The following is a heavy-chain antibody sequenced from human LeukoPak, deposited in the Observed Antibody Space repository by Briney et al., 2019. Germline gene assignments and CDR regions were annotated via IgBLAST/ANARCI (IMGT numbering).Heavy chain of an antibody. CDR3: ANPRVGGFSRFYFDY. J-gene: IGHJ4*02. V-gene: IGHV3-23*01. CDR1: GFTASVYY. CDR2: ISGGGSAT. D-gene: IGHD2-15*01. Sequence: GGSLRLYCAVSGFTASVYYMSWVRQAPGQGLEWVSAISGGGSATYYADSVKGRFTISRDNSENTLYLQVNSLRAEDTAVYYCANPRVGGFSRFYFDYWGRGTLVTVSS.